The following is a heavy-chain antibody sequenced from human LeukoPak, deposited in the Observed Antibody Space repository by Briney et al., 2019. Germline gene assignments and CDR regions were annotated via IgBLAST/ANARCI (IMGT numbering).Heavy chain of an antibody. J-gene: IGHJ4*02. Sequence: SETLSLTCTVSGGSISSYYWSWIRQPPGKGLEWIGYIYYSGSTNYNPSLKSRVTISVDTSKNQFSLKLSSVTAADTAVYHCARDGASSWYRYFDYWGQGTLVTVSS. V-gene: IGHV4-59*01. D-gene: IGHD6-13*01. CDR2: IYYSGST. CDR3: ARDGASSWYRYFDY. CDR1: GGSISSYY.